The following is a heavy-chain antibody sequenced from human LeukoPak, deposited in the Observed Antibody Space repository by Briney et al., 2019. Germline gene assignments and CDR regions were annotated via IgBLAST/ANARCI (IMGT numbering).Heavy chain of an antibody. CDR1: GYTLTELS. Sequence: GASVKVSCKVSGYTLTELSMHWVRQAPRKGLEWMGGFDPEDGETIYAQKFQGRVTMTEDTSTDTAYMELSSLRSEDTAVYYCATDRGDYSAFDIWGQGTMVTVSS. CDR3: ATDRGDYSAFDI. CDR2: FDPEDGET. D-gene: IGHD4-17*01. V-gene: IGHV1-24*01. J-gene: IGHJ3*02.